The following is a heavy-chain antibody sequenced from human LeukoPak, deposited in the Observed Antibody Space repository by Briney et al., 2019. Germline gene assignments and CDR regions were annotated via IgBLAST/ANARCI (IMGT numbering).Heavy chain of an antibody. Sequence: GGSLRLSCAASGFTFSSYEMNWVRQAPGRGLEWVANIKQDGSEKYYVDSVKGRFTISRDNAKNSLYLQMNSLRAEDTAVYYCARFLWFGELYHFDYWGQGTLVTVSS. CDR1: GFTFSSYE. CDR3: ARFLWFGELYHFDY. CDR2: IKQDGSEK. D-gene: IGHD3-10*01. J-gene: IGHJ4*02. V-gene: IGHV3-7*01.